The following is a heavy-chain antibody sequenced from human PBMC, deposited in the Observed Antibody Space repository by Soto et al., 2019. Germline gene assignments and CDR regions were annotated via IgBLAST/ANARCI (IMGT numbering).Heavy chain of an antibody. V-gene: IGHV5-10-1*01. CDR3: ARRPVSSGSYYYYYGMDV. CDR2: IDPSDSYT. CDR1: GYSFTIYC. Sequence: PGESLKNSCKGSGYSFTIYCISWVLQRPWKGLEWMGRIDPSDSYTNYSPSFQGHVTISADKSISTAYLQWSSLKASDTAMYYCARRPVSSGSYYYYYGMDVWGQGTTVTVSS. J-gene: IGHJ6*02. D-gene: IGHD3-10*01.